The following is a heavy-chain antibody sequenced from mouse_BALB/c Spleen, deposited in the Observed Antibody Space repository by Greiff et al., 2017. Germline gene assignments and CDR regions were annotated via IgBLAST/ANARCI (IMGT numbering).Heavy chain of an antibody. V-gene: IGHV3-6*02. J-gene: IGHJ3*01. CDR1: GYSITSGYY. CDR2: ISYDGSN. Sequence: VQLKESGPGLVKPSQSLSLTCSVTGYSITSGYYWNWIRQFPGNKLEWMGYISYDGSNNYNPSLKNRISITRDTSKNQFFLKLNSVTTEDTATYYCARVDGYDSWFAYWGQGTLVTVSA. CDR3: ARVDGYDSWFAY. D-gene: IGHD2-2*01.